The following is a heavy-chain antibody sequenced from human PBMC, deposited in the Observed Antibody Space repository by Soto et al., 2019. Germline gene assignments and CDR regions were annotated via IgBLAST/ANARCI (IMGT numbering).Heavy chain of an antibody. CDR2: IKQDGSEK. J-gene: IGHJ4*02. V-gene: IGHV3-7*01. D-gene: IGHD3-22*01. CDR1: GFTIGDYW. CDR3: ARTIVVVVPDNFVH. Sequence: LRLSCAASGFTIGDYWMSWVRQAPGKGLEWVANIKQDGSEKYYVDSVKGRFTISRDSAKNSLYLQMNSLRGEDTAVYYCARTIVVVVPDNFVHWGQGALVTVSS.